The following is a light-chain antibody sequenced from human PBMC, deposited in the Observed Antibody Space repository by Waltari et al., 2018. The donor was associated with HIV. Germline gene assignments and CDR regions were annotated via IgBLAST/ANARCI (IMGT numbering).Light chain of an antibody. CDR1: SPNIGAGYD. V-gene: IGLV1-40*01. CDR3: QSYDSSLSGWV. CDR2: GNN. Sequence: QSVLTQPPSVSGAPGQRVTISCTGSSPNIGAGYDAPWYQQPQGTATKHPLYGNNKRPAGVPDRFSGSKSGTSASLAITGLQAEDEADYYCQSYDSSLSGWVFGGGTKLTVL. J-gene: IGLJ3*02.